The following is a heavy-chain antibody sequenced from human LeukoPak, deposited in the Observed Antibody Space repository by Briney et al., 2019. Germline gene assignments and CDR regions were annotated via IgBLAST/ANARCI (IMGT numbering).Heavy chain of an antibody. CDR1: GGSISSYY. V-gene: IGHV4-59*01. D-gene: IGHD3-3*01. J-gene: IGHJ3*02. CDR2: IHYSGST. Sequence: PSETLSLTCTVSGGSISSYYWSWIRQSPGKGLEWIGHIHYSGSTNYNSSHESRVTISMDTSKRQISLRLSSVTAADTAVYYCARDSPFEWAVFGDSFDIWGQGTVVAVSS. CDR3: ARDSPFEWAVFGDSFDI.